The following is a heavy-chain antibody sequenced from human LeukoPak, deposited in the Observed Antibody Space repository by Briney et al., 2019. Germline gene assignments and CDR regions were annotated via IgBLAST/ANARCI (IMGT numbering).Heavy chain of an antibody. V-gene: IGHV5-51*01. Sequence: GGSLEISCQGSGSLFTSYWIGWGRQLPGKGVEGVGIIYPGDSDTRYSPSFQGQVNISADRSISTAYLQWSSMKASDTAMYYCAGLLYYDILTGYHGYFDYWGQGTLVTVSS. CDR3: AGLLYYDILTGYHGYFDY. D-gene: IGHD3-9*01. CDR2: IYPGDSDT. J-gene: IGHJ4*02. CDR1: GSLFTSYW.